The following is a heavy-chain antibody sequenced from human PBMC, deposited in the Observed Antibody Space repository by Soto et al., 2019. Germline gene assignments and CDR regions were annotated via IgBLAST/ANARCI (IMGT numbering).Heavy chain of an antibody. Sequence: PGGSLRLSCTASGFTFSIYAMHWVRQAPGKGLGCVAVISDTGSSHYYAASVEGRFTISRENSKNTLSLHMDRLRVEDTAVYYCAKDRGGDCPDNSCYFGADYWGQGTPVTVSS. J-gene: IGHJ4*02. CDR3: AKDRGGDCPDNSCYFGADY. V-gene: IGHV3-30-3*01. CDR1: GFTFSIYA. D-gene: IGHD2-2*01. CDR2: ISDTGSSH.